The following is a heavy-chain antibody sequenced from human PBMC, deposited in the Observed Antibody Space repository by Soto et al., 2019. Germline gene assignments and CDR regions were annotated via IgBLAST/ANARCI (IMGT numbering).Heavy chain of an antibody. V-gene: IGHV3-7*01. CDR3: VTPLGGNHYRAFDY. J-gene: IGHJ4*02. CDR1: GLTFSSHW. CDR2: IKYDGSEK. Sequence: EVQLVQSGGGLVQPGGSLRLSCATSGLTFSSHWMSWVRQAPGKGLEWVAKIKYDGSEKYYVDSVEGRFTISRDNAKNSLHLQMNSLRAEDTAVYYCVTPLGGNHYRAFDYWGQGTLVTVSS. D-gene: IGHD3-16*01.